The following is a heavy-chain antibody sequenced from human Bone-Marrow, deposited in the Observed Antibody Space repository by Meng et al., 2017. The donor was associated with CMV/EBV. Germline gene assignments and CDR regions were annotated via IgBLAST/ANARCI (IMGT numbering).Heavy chain of an antibody. CDR3: ARDRGRSSRPVEGY. CDR2: ISSSSSYI. D-gene: IGHD6-13*01. Sequence: GESLKISCAASGFTFSSYSMNWVRQAPGKGLEWVSSISSSSSYIYYADSVKGRFTISRDNAKNSLYLQMNSLRAEDTAVYYRARDRGRSSRPVEGYWGQGTLVTVSS. V-gene: IGHV3-21*01. J-gene: IGHJ4*02. CDR1: GFTFSSYS.